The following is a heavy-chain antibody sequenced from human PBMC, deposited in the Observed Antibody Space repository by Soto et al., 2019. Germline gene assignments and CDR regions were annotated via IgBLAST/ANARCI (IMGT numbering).Heavy chain of an antibody. CDR2: ISSSGSTI. CDR3: AKDKVGPLRFLEWLLQT. CDR1: GFTFSDYY. V-gene: IGHV3-11*01. D-gene: IGHD3-3*01. Sequence: GGSLRLSCAASGFTFSDYYMSWIRQAPGKGLEWVSYISSSGSTIYYADSVKGRFTISRDNAKNTLYLQMNSLRAEDTAVYYCAKDKVGPLRFLEWLLQTWGQGTLVTVSS. J-gene: IGHJ5*02.